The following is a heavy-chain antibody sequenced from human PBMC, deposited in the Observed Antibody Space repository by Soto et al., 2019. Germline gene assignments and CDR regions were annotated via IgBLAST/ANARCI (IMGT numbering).Heavy chain of an antibody. CDR3: ARGGSGWPNWFGP. CDR1: GDSMSTYC. V-gene: IGHV4-59*01. Sequence: SETLSLTCTVSGDSMSTYCWSWIRQPPGKGLEWIGYIYYSGNTNYNPSLKSRVTISVDTSKNQFALKLNSVTPADTAVYYCARGGSGWPNWFGPWGQGTLVTVSS. CDR2: IYYSGNT. J-gene: IGHJ5*02. D-gene: IGHD6-19*01.